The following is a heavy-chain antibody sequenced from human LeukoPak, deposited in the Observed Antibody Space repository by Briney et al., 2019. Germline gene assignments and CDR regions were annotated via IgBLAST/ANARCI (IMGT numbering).Heavy chain of an antibody. Sequence: GGSLRLSCAASGFTFSSYEMNWVRQAPGKGLEWVSYISSRSSYIYYADSVKGRFTISRDNAKNSLYLQMNSLRAEDTAVYYCARDSVVDIVVVPATHHSDYWGQGTLVTVSS. J-gene: IGHJ4*02. V-gene: IGHV3-21*05. D-gene: IGHD2-2*03. CDR2: ISSRSSYI. CDR3: ARDSVVDIVVVPATHHSDY. CDR1: GFTFSSYE.